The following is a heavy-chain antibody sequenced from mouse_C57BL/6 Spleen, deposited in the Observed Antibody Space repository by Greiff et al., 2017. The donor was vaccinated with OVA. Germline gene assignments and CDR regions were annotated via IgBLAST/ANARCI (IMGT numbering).Heavy chain of an antibody. D-gene: IGHD2-3*01. V-gene: IGHV1-82*01. Sequence: VQLQQSGPELVKPGASVKISCKASGYAFSSSWMNWVKQRPGKGLEWIGRIYPGDGDTNYNGKFKGKATLTADKSSSTAYMRLSSLTSEDSAVYFCARSANRWAMDYWGQGTSVTVSS. CDR3: ARSANRWAMDY. J-gene: IGHJ4*01. CDR1: GYAFSSSW. CDR2: IYPGDGDT.